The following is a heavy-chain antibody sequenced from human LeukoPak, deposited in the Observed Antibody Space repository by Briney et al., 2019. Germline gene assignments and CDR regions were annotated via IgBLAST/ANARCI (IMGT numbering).Heavy chain of an antibody. CDR1: GYTFTSYG. CDR3: AVTIFGVVIYPMHY. CDR2: ISAYNGNT. Sequence: ASVKVSCKASGYTFTSYGISWVRQAPGQGLEWMGWISAYNGNTNYAQKLQGRVTMTTDTSTSTAYMELRSLRSDDTAVYYCAVTIFGVVIYPMHYWGQGTLVTVSS. D-gene: IGHD3-3*01. J-gene: IGHJ4*02. V-gene: IGHV1-18*01.